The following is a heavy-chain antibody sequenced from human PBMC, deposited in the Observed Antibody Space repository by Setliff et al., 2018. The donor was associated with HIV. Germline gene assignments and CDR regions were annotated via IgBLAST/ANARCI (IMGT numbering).Heavy chain of an antibody. CDR2: VYASGTT. Sequence: QPGGSLRLSCVASGFTVSGNYMSWVRQAPGKGLEWVSGVYASGTTFYADSVQGRFTISTDSSKNTLFLQMNSLRTEDTAVYYCAGSEYRASRDNWGQGTLVTVSS. V-gene: IGHV3-66*02. D-gene: IGHD6-6*01. CDR1: GFTVSGNY. CDR3: AGSEYRASRDN. J-gene: IGHJ1*01.